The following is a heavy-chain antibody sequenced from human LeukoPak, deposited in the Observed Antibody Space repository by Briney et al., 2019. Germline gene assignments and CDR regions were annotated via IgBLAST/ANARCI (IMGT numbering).Heavy chain of an antibody. V-gene: IGHV1-2*02. J-gene: IGHJ5*02. CDR2: INPNSGGT. Sequence: GASVKVSCKASGYTFTGYYIHWVRQAPGQGLECMGWINPNSGGTISAQKFQGRVTMTRDTSTRTIYIELYSLRSDDTAVYYCARGGRDYGDPRFDPWGQGTLVTVSS. CDR3: ARGGRDYGDPRFDP. D-gene: IGHD4-17*01. CDR1: GYTFTGYY.